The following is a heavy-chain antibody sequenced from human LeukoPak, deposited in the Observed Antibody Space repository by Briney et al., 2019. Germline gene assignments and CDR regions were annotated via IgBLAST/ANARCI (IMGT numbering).Heavy chain of an antibody. D-gene: IGHD4-11*01. J-gene: IGHJ4*02. CDR3: ARAWATVTTFDY. Sequence: PGGSLRLSCAASGFTFSSYWMHWVRQAPGKGLVWVSRINSDGSSTNYADSVKGRFTISRDNAKNTLYLQMNSLRAEDTAVYYCARAWATVTTFDYWGQGTLVTVSS. CDR2: INSDGSST. V-gene: IGHV3-74*01. CDR1: GFTFSSYW.